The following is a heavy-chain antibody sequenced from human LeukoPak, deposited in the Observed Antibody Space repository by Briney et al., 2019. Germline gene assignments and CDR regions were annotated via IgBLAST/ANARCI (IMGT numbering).Heavy chain of an antibody. D-gene: IGHD5-18*01. V-gene: IGHV3-74*01. Sequence: GGSLRLSCEASGFSLSNYWMHWVRQAPGKGLVWVSRIDSDGNNRNYVDSVRGRFTISRDNAKNTLYLQMDSLRPEDTAVYYCVRHNDGYDYWGQGTLVTVSS. CDR1: GFSLSNYW. J-gene: IGHJ4*02. CDR3: VRHNDGYDY. CDR2: IDSDGNNR.